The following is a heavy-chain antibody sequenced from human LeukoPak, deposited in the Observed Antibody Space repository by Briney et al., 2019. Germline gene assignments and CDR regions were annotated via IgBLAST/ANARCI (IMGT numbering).Heavy chain of an antibody. D-gene: IGHD5-12*01. CDR3: ARQLGYSGYSVSIYYFDY. CDR2: IYYSGST. CDR1: GGSISSSSYY. J-gene: IGHJ4*02. Sequence: PSETLSLTCTVSGGSISSSSYYWGWIRQPPGKGLEGIGSIYYSGSTYYNPSLKSRVTTSVDTSKNQFSLKLSCVTAADTAVYYCARQLGYSGYSVSIYYFDYWGQGTLVTVSS. V-gene: IGHV4-39*07.